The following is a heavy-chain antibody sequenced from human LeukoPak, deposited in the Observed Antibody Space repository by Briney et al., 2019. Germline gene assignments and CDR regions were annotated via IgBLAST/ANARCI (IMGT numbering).Heavy chain of an antibody. CDR3: ARASLKQIHLNWFDP. J-gene: IGHJ5*02. CDR1: GYTFTSYY. Sequence: GASVKVSCKASGYTFTSYYMHWVRQAPGQGLEWMGIINPSGGSTSYAQKFQGRVTMTRDMSTSTVYMELSSLRSEDTAVYYCARASLKQIHLNWFDPWGQGTLVTVSS. V-gene: IGHV1-46*01. CDR2: INPSGGST. D-gene: IGHD6-13*01.